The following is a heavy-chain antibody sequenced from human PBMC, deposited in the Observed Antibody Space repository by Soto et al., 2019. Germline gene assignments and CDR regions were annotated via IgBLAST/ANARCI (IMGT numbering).Heavy chain of an antibody. D-gene: IGHD3-3*01. Sequence: GESLKISCKGSGYSFTSYWIGWVRQMPGKGLEWMGIIYPGDSDTRYSPSFQGQVTISADKSISTAYLQWSSLKASDTAMYYCARQKKYYDFLWEGEQKYGMDVWGQGTTVTVSS. CDR2: IYPGDSDT. CDR3: ARQKKYYDFLWEGEQKYGMDV. V-gene: IGHV5-51*01. J-gene: IGHJ6*02. CDR1: GYSFTSYW.